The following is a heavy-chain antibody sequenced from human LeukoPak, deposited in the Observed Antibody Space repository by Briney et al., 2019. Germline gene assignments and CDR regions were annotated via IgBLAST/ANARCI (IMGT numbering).Heavy chain of an antibody. CDR3: TTDWSYYDSSGEGYLDY. J-gene: IGHJ4*02. CDR1: GFTFSNAW. Sequence: PGGSLRLSCAASGFTFSNAWMSWVRQAPGKGLEWVGRIKSKTDGGTTDYAAPVEGRFTISRDDSKNTLYLQMNSLKTEDTAVYYCTTDWSYYDSSGEGYLDYWGQGTLVTVSS. D-gene: IGHD3-22*01. CDR2: IKSKTDGGTT. V-gene: IGHV3-15*01.